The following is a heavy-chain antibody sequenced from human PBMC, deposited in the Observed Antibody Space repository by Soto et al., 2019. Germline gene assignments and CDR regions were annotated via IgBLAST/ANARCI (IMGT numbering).Heavy chain of an antibody. CDR1: GYTFTSFG. V-gene: IGHV1-18*01. CDR2: ISAYNGNT. J-gene: IGHJ6*02. Sequence: ASVKVSCKASGYTFTSFGISWVRQAPGQGLEWMGWISAYNGNTNYAQMLQGRVTITRDTSASTAYMELSSLRSEDTAVYYCARDPSYYGMDVWGQGTTVTVSS. CDR3: ARDPSYYGMDV.